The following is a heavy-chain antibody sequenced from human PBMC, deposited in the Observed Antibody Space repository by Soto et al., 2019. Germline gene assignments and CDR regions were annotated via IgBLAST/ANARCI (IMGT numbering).Heavy chain of an antibody. CDR3: ARAGGYEVQGSNWFDP. D-gene: IGHD5-12*01. J-gene: IGHJ5*02. V-gene: IGHV3-30*03. CDR1: GFTFSSYG. CDR2: MSYDGSK. Sequence: VGSLRLSCAAAGFTFSSYGMHWVRQAPGTGLEWVAVMSYDGSKYYADTVKGRFTISRDNSKNTLYPQINSLRPEDTAVYYCARAGGYEVQGSNWFDPWGQGTLVTVSS.